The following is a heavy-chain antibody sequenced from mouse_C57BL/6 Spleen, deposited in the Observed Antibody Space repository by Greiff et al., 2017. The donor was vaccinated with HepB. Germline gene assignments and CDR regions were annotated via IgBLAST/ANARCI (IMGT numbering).Heavy chain of an antibody. Sequence: VQLQQSGPELVKPGASVKISCKASGYTFTDYYMNWVKQSHGKSLEWIGDINPNNGGTSYNQKFKGKATLTVDKSSSTAYMELRSLTSEDSAVYYCASLVPYYYGSSGAWFAYWGQGTLVTVSA. D-gene: IGHD1-1*01. CDR2: INPNNGGT. V-gene: IGHV1-26*01. J-gene: IGHJ3*01. CDR3: ASLVPYYYGSSGAWFAY. CDR1: GYTFTDYY.